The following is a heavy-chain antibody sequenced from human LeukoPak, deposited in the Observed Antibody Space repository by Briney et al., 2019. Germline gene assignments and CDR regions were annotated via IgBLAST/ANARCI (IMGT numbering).Heavy chain of an antibody. CDR2: ISSSGSTI. Sequence: GGSLRLSCAASGFTFSSYEMNWVRQAPGKGLEWVSYISSSGSTIYYADSVTGRFTISRDNAKNSLYLQMNSLRAEDTAVYYCARDGTYYYDSSGYPYWGQGTLVTVSS. J-gene: IGHJ4*02. V-gene: IGHV3-48*03. CDR3: ARDGTYYYDSSGYPY. CDR1: GFTFSSYE. D-gene: IGHD3-22*01.